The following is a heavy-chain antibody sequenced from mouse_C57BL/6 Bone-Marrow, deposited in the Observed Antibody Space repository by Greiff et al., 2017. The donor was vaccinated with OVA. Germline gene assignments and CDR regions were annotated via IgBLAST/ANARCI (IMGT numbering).Heavy chain of an antibody. J-gene: IGHJ2*01. D-gene: IGHD1-1*01. CDR2: IDPENGDT. CDR3: TNPFCYGSSYGDFDY. CDR1: GFNIKDDY. V-gene: IGHV14-4*01. Sequence: VQLQQSGAELVRPGASVKLSCTASGFNIKDDYMHWVKQRPEQGLEWIGWIDPENGDTEYASKFQGKATITADTSSNTAYLQLSSLTSEDTAVYYCTNPFCYGSSYGDFDYWGQGTTLTVSS.